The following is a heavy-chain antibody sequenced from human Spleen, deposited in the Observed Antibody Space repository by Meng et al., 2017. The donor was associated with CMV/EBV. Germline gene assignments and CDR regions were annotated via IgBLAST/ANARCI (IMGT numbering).Heavy chain of an antibody. CDR1: GFTFSSYS. Sequence: GESLKISCAASGFTFSSYSMNWVRQAPGKGLEWVSYISSSSSTIYYADSVKGRFTISRDNTKNSLYVQMNSLRAEDTAVYYCARGYPNYYYGMDVWGQGTTVTVSS. V-gene: IGHV3-48*04. CDR2: ISSSSSTI. D-gene: IGHD2-2*02. CDR3: ARGYPNYYYGMDV. J-gene: IGHJ6*02.